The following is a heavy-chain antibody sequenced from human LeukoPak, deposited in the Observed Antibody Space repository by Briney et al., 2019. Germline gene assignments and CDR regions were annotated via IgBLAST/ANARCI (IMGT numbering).Heavy chain of an antibody. Sequence: GASVKVSCKASGYTFTSYGISWVRQAPGQGLEWMGWISAYNGNTKYAQKLQGRVTMTTDTSTSTAYRELRSLRSDDTAVYYCARDPGIDYDSSGSRHAPDYWGQGTLVTVSS. V-gene: IGHV1-18*01. J-gene: IGHJ4*02. D-gene: IGHD3-22*01. CDR2: ISAYNGNT. CDR3: ARDPGIDYDSSGSRHAPDY. CDR1: GYTFTSYG.